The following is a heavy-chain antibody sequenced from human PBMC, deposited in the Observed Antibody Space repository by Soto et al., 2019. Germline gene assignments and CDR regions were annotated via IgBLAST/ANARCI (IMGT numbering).Heavy chain of an antibody. CDR3: AHRQAYSGYGENWFDP. Sequence: QITLKESGPTLVKPTQTLTLTCTFSGFSLSTSGVGVGWIRQPPGKALEWLALIYWDDDKRYSPSLKSRLTITKDTSKNQVVLTMTNMDPVDTATYYCAHRQAYSGYGENWFDPWGQGTLVTVSS. CDR1: GFSLSTSGVG. D-gene: IGHD5-12*01. V-gene: IGHV2-5*02. J-gene: IGHJ5*02. CDR2: IYWDDDK.